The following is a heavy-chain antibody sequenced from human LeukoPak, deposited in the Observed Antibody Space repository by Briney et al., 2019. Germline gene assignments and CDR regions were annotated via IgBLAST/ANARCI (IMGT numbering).Heavy chain of an antibody. CDR3: ARVRVDIVATKAFDY. CDR2: INPNSGGT. D-gene: IGHD5-12*01. V-gene: IGHV1-2*02. CDR1: GGTFSSYA. Sequence: ASVKVSCKASGGTFSSYAISWVRQAPGQGLEWMGWINPNSGGTNYAQKFQGRVTMTRGTSISTAYMELSRLRSDDTAVYYCARVRVDIVATKAFDYWGQGTLVTVSS. J-gene: IGHJ4*02.